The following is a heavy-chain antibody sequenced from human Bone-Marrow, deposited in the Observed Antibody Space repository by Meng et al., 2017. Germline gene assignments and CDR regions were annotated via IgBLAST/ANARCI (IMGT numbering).Heavy chain of an antibody. CDR1: GFTFSNAW. CDR3: TTDLPFTEGGVITT. D-gene: IGHD3-16*02. Sequence: GQVVASGGCLVKPGGSLRLSCAASGFTFSNAWMSWVRQAPGKGLEWVGRIKSKTDGGTTDYAAPVKGRFTISRDDAQNTLYLQMDSLKTEDTAVYYCTTDLPFTEGGVITTWGQGTLVTVSS. J-gene: IGHJ5*02. V-gene: IGHV3-15*01. CDR2: IKSKTDGGTT.